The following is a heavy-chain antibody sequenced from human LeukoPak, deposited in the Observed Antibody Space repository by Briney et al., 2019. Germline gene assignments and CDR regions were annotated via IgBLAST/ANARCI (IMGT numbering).Heavy chain of an antibody. CDR2: INPSGGST. Sequence: ASVKVSCKASGYTFTSYYMHWVRQAPGQGLEWMGIINPSGGSTSYAQKFQGRVTMTRDTSISTAYMELSRLRSDDTAVYYCARGDIVVLPAGIPHNWFDPWGQGTLVTVSS. CDR3: ARGDIVVLPAGIPHNWFDP. V-gene: IGHV1-46*01. D-gene: IGHD2-2*02. J-gene: IGHJ5*02. CDR1: GYTFTSYY.